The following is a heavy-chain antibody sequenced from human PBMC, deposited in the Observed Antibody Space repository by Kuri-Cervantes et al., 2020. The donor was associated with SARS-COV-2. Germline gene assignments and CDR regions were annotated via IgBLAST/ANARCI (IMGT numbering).Heavy chain of an antibody. CDR2: INASGST. CDR1: GDSISSGNYY. CDR3: ARDSGPHYWVYGMDV. D-gene: IGHD2-15*01. V-gene: IGHV4-61*02. Sequence: SCTVSGDSISSGNYYWSWIRQTAGKGLEWIGRINASGSTNYNPSLNSRVTVSVDTSKNQFSLKLSSVTAADTAVFYCARDSGPHYWVYGMDVWGQGTTVTVSS. J-gene: IGHJ6*02.